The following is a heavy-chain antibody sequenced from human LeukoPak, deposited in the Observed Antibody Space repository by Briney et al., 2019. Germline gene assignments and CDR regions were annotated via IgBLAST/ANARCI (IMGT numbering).Heavy chain of an antibody. CDR1: GGSFSGYY. CDR2: IDQSGTT. J-gene: IGHJ4*02. V-gene: IGHV4-34*01. D-gene: IGHD3/OR15-3a*01. CDR3: ARVPHYYFGYGYFDT. Sequence: SETLSLTCVVNGGSFSGYYWSWIRQPPGKGLEWVGEIDQSGTTNYNPSLKSRVAISIDTSKKQFSLTLASMTAADTAGYYCARVPHYYFGYGYFDTWGQGTRVTVSS.